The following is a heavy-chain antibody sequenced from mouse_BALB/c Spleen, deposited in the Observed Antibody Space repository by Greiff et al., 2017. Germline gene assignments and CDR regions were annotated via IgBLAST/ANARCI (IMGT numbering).Heavy chain of an antibody. CDR1: GYSITSCY. Sequence: EVKLMESGPSLVKPSQTLSLTCSVTGYSITSCYWNWIRKFPGNKLEYMGYISYSGSTYYNPSLKSRISITRDTSKNQYYLQLNSVTTEDTATYYCARGGSSFPFAYWGQGTLVTVSA. J-gene: IGHJ3*01. V-gene: IGHV3-8*02. CDR3: ARGGSSFPFAY. D-gene: IGHD1-1*01. CDR2: ISYSGST.